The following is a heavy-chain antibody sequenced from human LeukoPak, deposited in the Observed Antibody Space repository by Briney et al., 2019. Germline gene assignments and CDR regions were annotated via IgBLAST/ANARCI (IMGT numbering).Heavy chain of an antibody. V-gene: IGHV3-48*01. CDR2: ITNSGNSK. CDR1: EFTFSSYS. CDR3: ARLGWGSYRSLDQ. J-gene: IGHJ4*02. D-gene: IGHD3-16*02. Sequence: SGGSLRLSCAASEFTFSSYSMNWVRQAPGKGLEWVSYITNSGNSKSYADSVKGRFTISRDNTKNSLYLQMNGLRAEDTAVYYCARLGWGSYRSLDQWGQGTLVTVSS.